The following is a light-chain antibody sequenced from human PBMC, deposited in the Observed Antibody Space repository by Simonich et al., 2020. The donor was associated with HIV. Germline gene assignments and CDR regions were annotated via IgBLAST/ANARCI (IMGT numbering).Light chain of an antibody. CDR1: QGISNS. CDR3: QQYYSTPT. J-gene: IGKJ3*01. CDR2: AAS. V-gene: IGKV1-NL1*01. Sequence: DIQMTQSPSSVSASVGDRVTITCRASQGISNSLAWYQQKPGKAPNLLLYAASRLQSGGPSRFSGSASGTDYTLTISSLQPEDFATYYCQQYYSTPTFGPGTKVDIK.